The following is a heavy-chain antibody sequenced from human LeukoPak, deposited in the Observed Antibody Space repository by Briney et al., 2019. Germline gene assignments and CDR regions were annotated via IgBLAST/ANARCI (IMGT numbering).Heavy chain of an antibody. CDR2: ISWNSGTI. Sequence: PGRFLRLSCAASGFTFDDYAMHWVRQAPGKGLEWVSGISWNSGTIGYADSVKGRFTISRDNAKNSLYLQMNSLRAEDTALYYCAKDHKVVSYYYGMDVWGQGTTVTVSS. D-gene: IGHD2-2*01. J-gene: IGHJ6*02. V-gene: IGHV3-9*01. CDR3: AKDHKVVSYYYGMDV. CDR1: GFTFDDYA.